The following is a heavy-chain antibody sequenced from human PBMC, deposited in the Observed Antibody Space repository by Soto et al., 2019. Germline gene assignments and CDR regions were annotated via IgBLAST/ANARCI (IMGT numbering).Heavy chain of an antibody. CDR1: GGSISSYY. D-gene: IGHD2-8*01. J-gene: IGHJ6*03. V-gene: IGHV4-59*01. CDR3: ARDQGDPRYCTNGVCYTGRTYYYCYMHF. Sequence: PSETLSLTCTVSGGSISSYYWSWIRQPPGKGLEWIGYIYYSGSTNYNPSLKSRVTISVDTSKNQFSLKLSSVTAADTAVYYCARDQGDPRYCTNGVCYTGRTYYYCYMHFCGKGTTVTVSS. CDR2: IYYSGST.